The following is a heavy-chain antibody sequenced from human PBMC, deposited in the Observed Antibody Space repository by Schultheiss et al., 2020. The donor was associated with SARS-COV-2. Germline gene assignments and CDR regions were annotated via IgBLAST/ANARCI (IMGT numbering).Heavy chain of an antibody. CDR2: ISSSGSTI. J-gene: IGHJ4*02. D-gene: IGHD3-22*01. CDR3: AKDARITMMVVVLTYFDY. CDR1: GFTFSDYY. V-gene: IGHV3-11*01. Sequence: GGSLRLSCAASGFTFSDYYMSWIRQAPGKGLEWVSYISSSGSTIYYADSVKGRFTISRDNAKNSLYLQMNSLRAEDTAVYYCAKDARITMMVVVLTYFDYWGQGTLVTVSS.